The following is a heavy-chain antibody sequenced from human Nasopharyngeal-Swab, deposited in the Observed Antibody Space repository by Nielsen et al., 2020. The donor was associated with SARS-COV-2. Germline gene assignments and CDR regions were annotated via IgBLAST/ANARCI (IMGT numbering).Heavy chain of an antibody. V-gene: IGHV4-59*08. Sequence: SETLSLTCTVSGGSISSYYWSWIRQPPGKGLEWIGYIYYSGSTNYNPSLKSRVTISVDTSKNQFSLKLSSVTAADTAVYYCARLGDSSGYYYPEYFQHWGQGTLVTVPS. CDR2: IYYSGST. D-gene: IGHD3-22*01. J-gene: IGHJ1*01. CDR1: GGSISSYY. CDR3: ARLGDSSGYYYPEYFQH.